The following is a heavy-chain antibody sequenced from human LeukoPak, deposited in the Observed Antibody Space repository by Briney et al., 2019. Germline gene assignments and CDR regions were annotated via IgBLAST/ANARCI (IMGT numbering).Heavy chain of an antibody. CDR3: AKAPYDTSGFSSPNYFDY. V-gene: IGHV3-23*01. CDR1: GFTFSSYA. Sequence: PGGSLRLSCAASGFTFSSYAMSWVRQAPGKGLEWISTITASSVTTYYADSVKGRFTISGDNSKNTLFLQMNSLRAEDTAVYYCAKAPYDTSGFSSPNYFDYWGQGTLVTVSS. D-gene: IGHD3-22*01. J-gene: IGHJ4*02. CDR2: ITASSVTT.